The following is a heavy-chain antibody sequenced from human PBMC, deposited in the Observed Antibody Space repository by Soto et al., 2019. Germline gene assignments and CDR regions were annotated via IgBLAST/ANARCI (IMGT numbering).Heavy chain of an antibody. D-gene: IGHD2-8*01. J-gene: IGHJ4*02. CDR1: GFTFSRYA. CDR3: TTRPSIIVYPSFEY. V-gene: IGHV3-15*01. CDR2: IKSKTDGGTT. Sequence: GGSLSLSCADSGFTFSRYAMHWVRQAPGRGLEWVGRIKSKTDGGTTDYAAPVKGRFTISRDDSKNTLYLQMNSLRTEDTAVYYCTTRPSIIVYPSFEYWGQGPLVTVSS.